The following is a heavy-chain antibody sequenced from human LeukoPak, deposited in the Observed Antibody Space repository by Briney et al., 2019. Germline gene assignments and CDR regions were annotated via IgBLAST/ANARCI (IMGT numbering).Heavy chain of an antibody. V-gene: IGHV4-34*01. J-gene: IGHJ4*02. CDR1: GGSFSGYY. CDR3: ARPTGVSVLRFLEWPPGY. CDR2: INHSGST. D-gene: IGHD3-3*01. Sequence: SETLSLTCAVYGGSFSGYYWSWIRQPPGKGLEWIGEINHSGSTNYNPSLKSRVTISVDTSKNQLSLKLSSVTAADTAVYYCARPTGVSVLRFLEWPPGYWGQGTLVTVSS.